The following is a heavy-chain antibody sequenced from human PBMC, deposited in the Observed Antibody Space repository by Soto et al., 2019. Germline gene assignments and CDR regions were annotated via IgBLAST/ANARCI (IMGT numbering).Heavy chain of an antibody. CDR2: ISSSTTVI. J-gene: IGHJ6*02. CDR3: ARLRSLYYYYGMDV. CDR1: GFTFSDYS. Sequence: GGSLRLSCAASGFTFSDYSMNWVRQAPGKGLEWVSYISSSTTVIYYADTVKGRFTISRDNARNSLYLQMNSLRDEDTALYYCARLRSLYYYYGMDVWGQGTTVTVSS. V-gene: IGHV3-48*02.